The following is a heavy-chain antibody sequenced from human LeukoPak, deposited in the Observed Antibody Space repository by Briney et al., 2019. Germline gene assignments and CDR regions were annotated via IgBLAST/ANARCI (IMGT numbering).Heavy chain of an antibody. Sequence: ASVKVSCKASGGTFRSYAISWVRQAPGQGLEWMGRIIPIFGTANYAQKFQGRVTITTDESTSTAYMELSSLRSEDTAVYYCAHGYYDSSGYSTWGQGTLVTVSS. CDR1: GGTFRSYA. CDR3: AHGYYDSSGYST. CDR2: IIPIFGTA. V-gene: IGHV1-69*05. J-gene: IGHJ4*02. D-gene: IGHD3-22*01.